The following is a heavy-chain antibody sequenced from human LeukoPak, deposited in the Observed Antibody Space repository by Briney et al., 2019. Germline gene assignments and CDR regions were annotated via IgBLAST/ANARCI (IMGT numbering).Heavy chain of an antibody. CDR3: ARDSGSYYERPFDY. CDR2: INPNSGGT. Sequence: ASVKVSCKASGYTFTGYYIHWVRQAPGQGLEWVGWINPNSGGTNYAQKFQGWVTMTRDTSISTAYMELSRLRSDDTAVYYCARDSGSYYERPFDYWGQGTLVTVSS. CDR1: GYTFTGYY. J-gene: IGHJ4*02. D-gene: IGHD1-26*01. V-gene: IGHV1-2*04.